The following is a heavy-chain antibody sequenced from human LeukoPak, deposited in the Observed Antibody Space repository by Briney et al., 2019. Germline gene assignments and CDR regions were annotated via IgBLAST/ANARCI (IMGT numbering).Heavy chain of an antibody. Sequence: SVKVSCKASGYTFTGYYMHWVRQAPGQGLEWMGWINPNSGGTNYAQKFQGRVTMTRDTSISTAYMELSRLRSDDTAVYYCARDRDDSSGYYRETLFDYWGQGTLVTVSS. V-gene: IGHV1-2*02. CDR2: INPNSGGT. CDR1: GYTFTGYY. D-gene: IGHD3-22*01. J-gene: IGHJ4*02. CDR3: ARDRDDSSGYYRETLFDY.